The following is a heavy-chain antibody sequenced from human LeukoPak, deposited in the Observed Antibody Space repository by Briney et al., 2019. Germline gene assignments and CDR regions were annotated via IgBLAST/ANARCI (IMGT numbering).Heavy chain of an antibody. D-gene: IGHD5-18*01. CDR1: GFTFSSYG. Sequence: PGRSLRLSCAASGFTFSSYGMHWVRQAPGKGLEWVAVISYDGSNKYYADSVKGRFTISRDNSKNPLYLQMNSLRAEDTAVYYCAWGYSYGEGGFDYWGQGTLVTVSS. CDR3: AWGYSYGEGGFDY. V-gene: IGHV3-30*03. J-gene: IGHJ4*02. CDR2: ISYDGSNK.